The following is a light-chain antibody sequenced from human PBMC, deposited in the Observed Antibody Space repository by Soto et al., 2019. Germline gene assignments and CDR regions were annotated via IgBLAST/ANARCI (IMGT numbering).Light chain of an antibody. V-gene: IGKV1-16*01. J-gene: IGKJ4*01. CDR3: QQYNNYPPT. Sequence: DIQMTQSPSSLSASVGDRVTLTCRASQDISNYLAWFQQKPGEAPKSLIYAASNLHSEVPFRFSGSGSGTEFTLTISSLQPEDFATYYCQQYNNYPPTFGGGTRVEVK. CDR2: AAS. CDR1: QDISNY.